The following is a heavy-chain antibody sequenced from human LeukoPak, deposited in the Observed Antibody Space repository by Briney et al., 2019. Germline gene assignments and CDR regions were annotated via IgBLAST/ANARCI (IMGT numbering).Heavy chain of an antibody. D-gene: IGHD3-9*01. Sequence: ASVKVSCKASGGTFSSYAISWVRQAPGQGLEWMGWISAYNGNTNYAQKLQGRVTMTTDTSTSTAYMELRSLRSDDTAVYYCARAPAVRYSRFVNDYWGQGTLVTVSS. J-gene: IGHJ4*02. V-gene: IGHV1-18*01. CDR2: ISAYNGNT. CDR1: GGTFSSYA. CDR3: ARAPAVRYSRFVNDY.